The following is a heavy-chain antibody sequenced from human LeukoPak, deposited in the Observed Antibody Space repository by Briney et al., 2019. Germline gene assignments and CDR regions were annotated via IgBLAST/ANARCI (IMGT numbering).Heavy chain of an antibody. CDR2: IIPIFGTA. D-gene: IGHD6-6*01. CDR3: ARAATGIAARPGRDYFDY. Sequence: GSSVKVSCKASGGTFSSYAISWVRQAPGQGLEWMGGIIPIFGTANYAQKFQGRVTITADESTSTAYMELSSLRSEDTAVYYCARAATGIAARPGRDYFDYWGQGTLVTVSS. CDR1: GGTFSSYA. V-gene: IGHV1-69*01. J-gene: IGHJ4*02.